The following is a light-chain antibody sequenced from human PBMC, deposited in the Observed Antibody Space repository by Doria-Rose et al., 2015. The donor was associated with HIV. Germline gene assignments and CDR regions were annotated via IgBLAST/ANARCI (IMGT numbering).Light chain of an antibody. Sequence: LGERATLNCKSNQSLLYTSKNYLAWYQQKPGQPPKLLIYWASTRQSGVPARFSGSGSGTDFTLTISSLEAEDVAVYYCQQYYDTPSFGPGTTVDIK. CDR1: QSLLYTSKNY. V-gene: IGKV4-1*01. CDR2: WAS. CDR3: QQYYDTPS. J-gene: IGKJ3*01.